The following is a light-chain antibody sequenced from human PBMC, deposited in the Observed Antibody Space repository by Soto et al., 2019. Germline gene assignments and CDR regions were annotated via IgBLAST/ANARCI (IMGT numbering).Light chain of an antibody. CDR3: CSYAGTSFWV. V-gene: IGLV2-23*01. CDR2: EGT. Sequence: QSALTQPASVSGSPGQSITISCTGTSSDVGTYKFVSWYQQHPGKVPTLMIHEGTKRPSGVSNRFSGSKSGNTATLTISGLQPEDEANYYGCSYAGTSFWVFGGGTQLTVL. J-gene: IGLJ3*02. CDR1: SSDVGTYKF.